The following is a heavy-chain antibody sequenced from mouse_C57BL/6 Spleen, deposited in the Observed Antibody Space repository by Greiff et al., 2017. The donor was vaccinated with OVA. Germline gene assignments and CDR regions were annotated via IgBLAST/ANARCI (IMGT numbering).Heavy chain of an antibody. J-gene: IGHJ4*01. V-gene: IGHV5-9-1*02. CDR3: TRDTVYYAMDY. CDR1: GFTFSSYA. D-gene: IGHD1-1*01. Sequence: EVHLVESGEGLVKPGGSLKLSCAASGFTFSSYAMSWVRQTPEKRLEWVAYISSGGDYIYYADTVKGRFTISRDNARNTLYLQMSSLKSEDTAMYYCTRDTVYYAMDYWGQGTSVTVSS. CDR2: ISSGGDYI.